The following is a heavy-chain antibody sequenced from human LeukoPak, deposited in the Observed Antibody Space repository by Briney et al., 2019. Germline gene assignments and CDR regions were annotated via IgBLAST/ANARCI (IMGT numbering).Heavy chain of an antibody. CDR1: GFTFDDYG. Sequence: PGGSLRLSCAASGFTFDDYGMSWVRQAPGKGLEWVSGINWNGGSTGYADSVKGRFTISRDNAKNSLYLQMNSLRAEDTAVYYCARDLGWELPNYYMDVWGKGTTVTVSS. CDR3: ARDLGWELPNYYMDV. J-gene: IGHJ6*03. D-gene: IGHD1-26*01. V-gene: IGHV3-20*04. CDR2: INWNGGST.